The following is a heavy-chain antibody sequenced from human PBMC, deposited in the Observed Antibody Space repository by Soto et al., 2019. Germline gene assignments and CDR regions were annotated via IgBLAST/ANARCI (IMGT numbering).Heavy chain of an antibody. Sequence: GGSLRLSCAASGFPFGSYGMHWVRQAPGKGLEWVAVISYDGSNKYYADSVKGRFTISRDNSKNTLYLQMNSLRAEDTAVYYCANWFFGGLEVAPPNSYYYTVRAFGGKGPRAPVSS. CDR3: ANWFFGGLEVAPPNSYYYTVRAF. V-gene: IGHV3-30*18. CDR2: ISYDGSNK. D-gene: IGHD3-3*01. J-gene: IGHJ6*04. CDR1: GFPFGSYG.